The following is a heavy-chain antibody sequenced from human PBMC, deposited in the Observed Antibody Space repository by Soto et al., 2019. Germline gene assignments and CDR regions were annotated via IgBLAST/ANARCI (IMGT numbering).Heavy chain of an antibody. CDR3: ARAVVVVAATGDYYYYYYMDV. CDR1: GYTFTSYA. D-gene: IGHD2-15*01. CDR2: INAGNGNT. Sequence: ASVKVSCKASGYTFTSYAMHWVRQAPGQRLEWMGWINAGNGNTKYSQKFQGRVTITRDTSASTAYMELSSLRSEDTAVYYCARAVVVVAATGDYYYYYYMDVWGKGTTVTVSS. J-gene: IGHJ6*03. V-gene: IGHV1-3*01.